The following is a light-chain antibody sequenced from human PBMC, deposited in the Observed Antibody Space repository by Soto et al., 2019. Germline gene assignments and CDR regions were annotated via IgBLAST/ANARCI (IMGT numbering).Light chain of an antibody. CDR1: QSISSIY. CDR2: ATS. J-gene: IGKJ2*03. Sequence: EVVLTQSPGTLSLSPGERVTLSCRASQSISSIYLAWYQQKPGQSPRLLIYATSCRATGIPDRFSGSGSGTDFTLTISSLEPEDFAVYYCQQYGDGNSPRYSFGQGTRLDIK. V-gene: IGKV3-20*01. CDR3: QQYGDGNSPRYS.